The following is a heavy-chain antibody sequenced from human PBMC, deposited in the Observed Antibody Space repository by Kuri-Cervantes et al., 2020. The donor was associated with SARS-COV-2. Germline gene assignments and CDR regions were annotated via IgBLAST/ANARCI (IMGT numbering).Heavy chain of an antibody. CDR1: GNSFTSHW. J-gene: IGHJ4*02. Sequence: GESLKISCQGYGNSFTSHWLGWVRQMPGKGLEWMGIIHPGDSDTIYSPSFQGQVTMSVDRSISTAYLQWSSLKASDTAMYYCARRLYGSSFDYWGQGTLVTVYS. CDR2: IHPGDSDT. CDR3: ARRLYGSSFDY. D-gene: IGHD6-6*01. V-gene: IGHV5-51*01.